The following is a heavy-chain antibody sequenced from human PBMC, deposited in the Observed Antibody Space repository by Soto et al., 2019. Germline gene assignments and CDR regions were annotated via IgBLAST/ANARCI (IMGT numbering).Heavy chain of an antibody. D-gene: IGHD1-26*01. Sequence: QVQLVQSGAEVKKPGSSVKVSCKASGGTFSSYAISWVRQAPGQGLEWKGGIIPIFGTTNYARRFQGRVTITADKSTSTAYMELRSLRSEDTAVYYCARGTRSGSYYYYGFDVWGQGTTVTVSS. CDR1: GGTFSSYA. CDR3: ARGTRSGSYYYYGFDV. V-gene: IGHV1-69*06. J-gene: IGHJ6*02. CDR2: IIPIFGTT.